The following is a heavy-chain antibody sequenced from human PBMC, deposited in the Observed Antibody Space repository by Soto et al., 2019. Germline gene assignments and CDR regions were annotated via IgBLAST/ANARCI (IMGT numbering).Heavy chain of an antibody. J-gene: IGHJ5*02. CDR3: ARVGVRIAAAGYSNKFDP. CDR1: GYTFTGYY. D-gene: IGHD6-13*01. CDR2: INPNSGGT. V-gene: IGHV1-2*02. Sequence: ASVKVSCKASGYTFTGYYMHWVRQAPGQGLEWKGWINPNSGGTNYAQKFQGRVTMTRDTSISTAYMELSRLRSDDTAVYYCARVGVRIAAAGYSNKFDPWGQGTLVTVSS.